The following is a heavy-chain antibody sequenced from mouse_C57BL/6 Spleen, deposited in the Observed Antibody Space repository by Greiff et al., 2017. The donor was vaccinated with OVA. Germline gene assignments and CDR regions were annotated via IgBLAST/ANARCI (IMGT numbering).Heavy chain of an antibody. Sequence: VMLVESGPGLVQPSQSLSITCTVSGFSLTSYGVHWVRQSPGKGLEWLGVIWSGGSTDYNAAFISRLSISKDNSKSQVFFKMNSLQADDTAIYYCARNYYGSRGYFDVWGTGTTVTVSS. V-gene: IGHV2-2*01. D-gene: IGHD1-1*01. J-gene: IGHJ1*03. CDR2: IWSGGST. CDR1: GFSLTSYG. CDR3: ARNYYGSRGYFDV.